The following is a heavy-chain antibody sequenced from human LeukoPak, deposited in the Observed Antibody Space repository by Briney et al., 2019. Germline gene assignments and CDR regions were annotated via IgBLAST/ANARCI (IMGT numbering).Heavy chain of an antibody. J-gene: IGHJ4*02. V-gene: IGHV3-23*01. D-gene: IGHD6-19*01. CDR1: GFTFSSYA. CDR3: AKADKQWLEAARFDY. Sequence: GGSLRLSCAASGFTFSSYAMSWVRQAPGKGLEWVSAISGSGGSTYYADSVKGRFTISRDNSKNTLYLQMNSLRAEDTAVYYCAKADKQWLEAARFDYWGQGTLVTVSS. CDR2: ISGSGGST.